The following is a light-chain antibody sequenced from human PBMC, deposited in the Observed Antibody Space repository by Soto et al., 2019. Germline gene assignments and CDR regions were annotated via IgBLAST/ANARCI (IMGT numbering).Light chain of an antibody. CDR3: QQYGSSSGT. J-gene: IGKJ1*01. CDR2: GAS. CDR1: QRVSSSY. V-gene: IGKV3-20*01. Sequence: EIVLTQSPGTLSLSPGERATLSCRASQRVSSSYLAWYQQKPGQAPRLLIYGASSRATGIPDRFSGSGSGTDFTLTISRLEPEDFAVDYCQQYGSSSGTFGQGTKVEIK.